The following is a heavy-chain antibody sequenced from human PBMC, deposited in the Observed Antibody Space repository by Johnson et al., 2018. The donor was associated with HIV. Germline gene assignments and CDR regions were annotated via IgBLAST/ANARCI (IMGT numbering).Heavy chain of an antibody. Sequence: QMLLVESGGGLIQPGGSLRLSCAASGYTFSSYAMHWVRQAPGKGLEWVAVISYDANTKYYADSVKGRFTISRDNSKNTLYPQMNSLRAEDTAVYYCAKGDTVVGAKYAFDFWGQGTMVTVSS. D-gene: IGHD1-26*01. CDR1: GYTFSSYA. CDR3: AKGDTVVGAKYAFDF. CDR2: ISYDANTK. J-gene: IGHJ3*01. V-gene: IGHV3-30-3*01.